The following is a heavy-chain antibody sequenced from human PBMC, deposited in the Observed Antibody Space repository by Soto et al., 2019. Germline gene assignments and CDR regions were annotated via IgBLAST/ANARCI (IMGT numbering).Heavy chain of an antibody. V-gene: IGHV2-70*01. Sequence: VSGPTLVNPTQTLTLTCTFSGFSLSTSGMCVSWIRQPPGKALEWLALIDWDDDKYYSTSLKTRLTISKDTSKNQVVLTMTNMNPVDTATYYCARIKNRYSGYDFYGMDVWGQGTTVTVSS. J-gene: IGHJ6*02. CDR3: ARIKNRYSGYDFYGMDV. CDR1: GFSLSTSGMC. CDR2: IDWDDDK. D-gene: IGHD5-12*01.